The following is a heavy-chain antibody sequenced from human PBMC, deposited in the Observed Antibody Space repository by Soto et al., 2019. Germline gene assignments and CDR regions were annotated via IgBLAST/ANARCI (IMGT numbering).Heavy chain of an antibody. D-gene: IGHD3-3*01. CDR3: ARGPTMFGVVRPDEY. Sequence: QVLLVQSGAEVKKSGASVRVSCKASGYTFSGYYMHWVRQAPGQGLEWMGWINPNNGATEYAQNSQGRVTMTRDKSITTAYMELRRQRSGDTAVYYCARGPTMFGVVRPDEYWGQGTLVTVSS. V-gene: IGHV1-2*02. CDR2: INPNNGAT. CDR1: GYTFSGYY. J-gene: IGHJ4*02.